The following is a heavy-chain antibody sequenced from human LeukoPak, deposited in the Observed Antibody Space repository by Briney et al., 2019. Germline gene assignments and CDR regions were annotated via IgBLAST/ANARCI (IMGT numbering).Heavy chain of an antibody. J-gene: IGHJ4*02. CDR2: INPNSGGT. CDR1: GYTFTGYY. V-gene: IGHV1-2*02. D-gene: IGHD5-18*01. Sequence: ASVKVSCKASGYTFTGYYMHRVRQVPGQGLEWMGWINPNSGGTNYAQKFQGRVTMTRDTSISTAYMELSRLRFDDTAVYFCARERDTALAPYLDYWGQGTLLTVSS. CDR3: ARERDTALAPYLDY.